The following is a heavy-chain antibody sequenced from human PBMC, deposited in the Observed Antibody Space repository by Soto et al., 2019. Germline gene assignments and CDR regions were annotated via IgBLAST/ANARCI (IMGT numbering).Heavy chain of an antibody. D-gene: IGHD5-18*01. CDR3: ARGIQNGDGVDG. CDR1: GFTFSNYW. J-gene: IGHJ6*02. Sequence: EVQLVESGGGLVQPGGSLTLSCAASGFTFSNYWMHWVRQAPGKGLVWVSRIKTDGSSISYADSVKGRVTISRDNAKNTVYWQMNSLRAEDTAVYYCARGIQNGDGVDGWGQGTRVTVSS. V-gene: IGHV3-74*01. CDR2: IKTDGSSI.